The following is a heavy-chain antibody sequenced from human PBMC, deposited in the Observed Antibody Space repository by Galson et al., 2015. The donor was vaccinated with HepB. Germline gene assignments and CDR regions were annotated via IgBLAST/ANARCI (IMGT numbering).Heavy chain of an antibody. V-gene: IGHV3-9*01. CDR1: GFTFDDYA. CDR3: AKERTIFGVSLDAFDI. D-gene: IGHD3-3*01. Sequence: SLRLSCAASGFTFDDYAMHWVRQAPGKGLEWVSGISWNSGSIGYADSAKGRFTISRDNAKNSLYLQMNSLRAEDTALYYCAKERTIFGVSLDAFDIWGQGTMVTVSS. CDR2: ISWNSGSI. J-gene: IGHJ3*02.